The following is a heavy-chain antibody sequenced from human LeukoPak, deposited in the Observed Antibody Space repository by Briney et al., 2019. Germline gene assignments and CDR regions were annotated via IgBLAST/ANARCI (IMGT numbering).Heavy chain of an antibody. D-gene: IGHD4-17*01. CDR2: ISYDGSNK. V-gene: IGHV3-30-3*01. CDR3: ASGDYLEY. CDR1: GFTFSSYA. Sequence: GGSLRLSCAASGFTFSSYAMRWVRQAPGKGLEWVAVISYDGSNKYYADSVKGRFTISRDNSKNTLYLQMNSLRAEDTAAYYCASGDYLEYWGQGTLVTASS. J-gene: IGHJ4*02.